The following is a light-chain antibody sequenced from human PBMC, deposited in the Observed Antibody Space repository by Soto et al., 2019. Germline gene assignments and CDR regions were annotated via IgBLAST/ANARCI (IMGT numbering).Light chain of an antibody. V-gene: IGKV2-30*01. J-gene: IGKJ4*01. CDR1: HSLLYSDGKTF. CDR2: EVS. Sequence: EVVMTQSPLSLPVTLGQPASIFCRSSHSLLYSDGKTFLTWFHQRPGQAPRRLIYEVSNRDSGVPDRFSGSGSGNDFTLKISRVEAEDVGVYYCMQGTHWPLTFGGGTKVEIK. CDR3: MQGTHWPLT.